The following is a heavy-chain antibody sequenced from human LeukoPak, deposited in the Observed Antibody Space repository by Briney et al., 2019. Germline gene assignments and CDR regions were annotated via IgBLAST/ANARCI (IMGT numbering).Heavy chain of an antibody. CDR1: GYTFTSYG. Sequence: ASVKVSCKASGYTFTSYGISWVRQAPGQGLEWMGWISPNSGGTNYAQKFQGRFTMTRDTSISTAYMELSRLRSDDTAVYYCARDRAVLMVYAIAAFDIWGQGTMVTVSS. J-gene: IGHJ3*02. D-gene: IGHD2-8*01. CDR2: ISPNSGGT. V-gene: IGHV1-2*02. CDR3: ARDRAVLMVYAIAAFDI.